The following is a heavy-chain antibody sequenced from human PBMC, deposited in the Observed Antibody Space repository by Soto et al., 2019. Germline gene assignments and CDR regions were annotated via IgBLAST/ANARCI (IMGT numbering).Heavy chain of an antibody. CDR3: ARDLSGGNYYYHGLDV. J-gene: IGHJ6*02. V-gene: IGHV3-21*01. CDR1: GFTFSDFD. CDR2: ITSNSVYV. Sequence: EVQLVESGGGLVKPGGSLRLSCAVSGFTFSDFDMSWVRQAPGKGLEWVSSITSNSVYVYYADSLKGRFTISRANAKSSLYLQMNSLRADDTAVYYCARDLSGGNYYYHGLDVWGQGTTVTVSS. D-gene: IGHD1-26*01.